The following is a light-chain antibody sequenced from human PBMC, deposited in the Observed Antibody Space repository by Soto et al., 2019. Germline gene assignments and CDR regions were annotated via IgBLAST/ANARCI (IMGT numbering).Light chain of an antibody. CDR2: EGT. CDR1: SSDIGSYNL. CDR3: CSYAGSYTFVV. J-gene: IGLJ2*01. Sequence: QSALTQPASVSGSPGQSITISCTGTSSDIGSYNLVSWYQQHPGKAPKVMIYEGTKRPSGVSSRFSGSKSGNTASLTISALQAEDEADYYCCSYAGSYTFVVFGGGTKLTVL. V-gene: IGLV2-23*03.